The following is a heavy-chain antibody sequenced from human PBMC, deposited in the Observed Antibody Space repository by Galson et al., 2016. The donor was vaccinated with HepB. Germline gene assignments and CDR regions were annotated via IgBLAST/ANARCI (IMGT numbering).Heavy chain of an antibody. D-gene: IGHD2-2*01. J-gene: IGHJ3*02. V-gene: IGHV4-59*01. CDR3: ARDIILASYQRSFDT. CDR1: GDSIGRYY. CDR2: IYNSGST. Sequence: SETLSLTCSVSGDSIGRYYWSWIRQPPGKGLEWIGYIYNSGSTTYNPSLKSRVSISVDTSKNQFSLRLTSVTTADTAMDYCARDIILASYQRSFDTWGHGAKGTVSS.